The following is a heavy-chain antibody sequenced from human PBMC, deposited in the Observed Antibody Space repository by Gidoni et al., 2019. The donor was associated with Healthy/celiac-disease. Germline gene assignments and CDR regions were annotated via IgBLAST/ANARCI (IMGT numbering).Heavy chain of an antibody. Sequence: TLSLTCAVYGGSFSGYYWSWIRQPPGKGLEWIGEINHSGSTNYTPSLKSRVTISVDTSKNQFSLKLSSVTAADTAVYYCARIAPSGIVVVPAAMNDAFDIWGQGTMVTVSS. J-gene: IGHJ3*02. V-gene: IGHV4-34*01. D-gene: IGHD2-2*01. CDR2: INHSGST. CDR3: ARIAPSGIVVVPAAMNDAFDI. CDR1: GGSFSGYY.